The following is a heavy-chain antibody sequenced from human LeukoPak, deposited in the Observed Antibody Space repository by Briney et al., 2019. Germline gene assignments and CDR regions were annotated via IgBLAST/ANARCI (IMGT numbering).Heavy chain of an antibody. D-gene: IGHD1-26*01. Sequence: PGGSLRLSCAASGFTFSSSAMSWVRQAPGKGLEWLANIKQDGSEKYYVDSVKGRFTISRDNAKNSLFLQMNSLRAEDTAVYYCASYYYFDYWGQGTLVTVSS. CDR3: ASYYYFDY. CDR1: GFTFSSSA. J-gene: IGHJ4*02. V-gene: IGHV3-7*01. CDR2: IKQDGSEK.